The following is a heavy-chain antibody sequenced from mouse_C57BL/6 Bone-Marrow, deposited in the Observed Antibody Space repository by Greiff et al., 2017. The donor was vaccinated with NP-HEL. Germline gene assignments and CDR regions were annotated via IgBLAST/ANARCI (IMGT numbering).Heavy chain of an antibody. V-gene: IGHV3-1*01. CDR2: ISYSGST. Sequence: EVQLQQSGPGMVKPSQSLSLTCTVTGYSITSGYDWHWIRHFPGNKLEWMGYISYSGSTNYNPSLKSRISITHDTSKNHFFLKLNSVTTEDTATYYCARGLLLRYGFAYWGQGTLVTVSA. D-gene: IGHD1-1*01. CDR1: GYSITSGYD. CDR3: ARGLLLRYGFAY. J-gene: IGHJ3*01.